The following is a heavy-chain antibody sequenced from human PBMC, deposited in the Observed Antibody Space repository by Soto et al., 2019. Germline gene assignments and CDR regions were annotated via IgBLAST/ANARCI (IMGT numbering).Heavy chain of an antibody. CDR2: ISSSSSYT. J-gene: IGHJ4*02. CDR3: ARDRFGELVFDY. V-gene: IGHV3-11*06. Sequence: GGSLRLSCAASGFTFSDYYMSWIRQAPGKGLEWVSYISSSSSYTNYADSVKGRFTISRDNAKNSLYLQMNSLRAEDTAVYYCARDRFGELVFDYWGQGTLVTVSS. D-gene: IGHD3-10*01. CDR1: GFTFSDYY.